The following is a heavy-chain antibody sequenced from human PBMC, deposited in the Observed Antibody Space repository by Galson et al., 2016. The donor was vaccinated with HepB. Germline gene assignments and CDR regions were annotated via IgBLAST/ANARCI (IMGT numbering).Heavy chain of an antibody. V-gene: IGHV4-61*01. Sequence: ETLSLTCTVSGGSVSSVTYYWSRIRQPPGKGLEWIAYIYYSGSTNQNPSLKSRVTISVDTSKNQFSLQLRSVTAADTAVYYCARDRGSAAGFDYWGQGTLVTVSS. J-gene: IGHJ4*02. CDR1: GGSVSSVTYY. D-gene: IGHD6-13*01. CDR3: ARDRGSAAGFDY. CDR2: IYYSGST.